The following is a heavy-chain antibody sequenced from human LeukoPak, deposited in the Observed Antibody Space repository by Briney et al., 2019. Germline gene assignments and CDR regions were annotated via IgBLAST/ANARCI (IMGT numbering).Heavy chain of an antibody. CDR3: AKVGVAKKPYYFDY. CDR2: IRHDGGDK. V-gene: IGHV3-7*05. CDR1: GTTFSIYW. Sequence: PGGSLRLSCAASGTTFSIYWMTCVRQAPGKGLEWVANIRHDGGDKYYVDSVRGRFTISRDNAKNSLYLQMNSLRAEDTAVYYCAKVGVAKKPYYFDYWGQGTLVTVSS. D-gene: IGHD3-3*01. J-gene: IGHJ4*02.